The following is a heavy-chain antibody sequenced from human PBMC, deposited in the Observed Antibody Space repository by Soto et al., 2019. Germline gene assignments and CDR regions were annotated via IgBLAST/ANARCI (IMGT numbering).Heavy chain of an antibody. CDR1: GFSFSSYA. CDR2: ISHDGINN. D-gene: IGHD6-19*01. Sequence: QVRLVESGGGVVQPGRSLRLSCTASGFSFSSYAMYWFRQPTGKGLEWVAVISHDGINNHYADSVKGRVTVSRDNSNHSLDLQLNSLRGEDTAMYYCARDMYSSDYFVTWFEPWGQGTLVTVSS. V-gene: IGHV3-30-3*01. J-gene: IGHJ5*02. CDR3: ARDMYSSDYFVTWFEP.